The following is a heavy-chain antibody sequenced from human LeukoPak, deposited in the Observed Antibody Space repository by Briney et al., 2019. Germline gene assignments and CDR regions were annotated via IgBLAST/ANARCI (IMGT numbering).Heavy chain of an antibody. D-gene: IGHD3-9*01. CDR1: GGSFSGYY. J-gene: IGHJ5*02. CDR2: INHSGST. V-gene: IGHV4-34*01. CDR3: ARGCYDILTGPAGWFDP. Sequence: KPSETLSLTCAVYGGSFSGYYWSWIRQPPGKGLEWIGEINHSGSTNYNPSLKSRVTISVDTSKNQFSLKLSSVTAADTAVYYCARGCYDILTGPAGWFDPWGQGTLVTVSS.